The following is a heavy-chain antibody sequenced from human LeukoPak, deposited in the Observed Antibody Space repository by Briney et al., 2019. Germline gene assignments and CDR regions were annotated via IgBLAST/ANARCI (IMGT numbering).Heavy chain of an antibody. V-gene: IGHV4-61*02. CDR1: GGSISSGSYY. D-gene: IGHD4-17*01. CDR2: IYTSGST. CDR3: ASLPAYGDTRFDY. Sequence: PSETLSLTCTVSGGSISSGSYYWSWIRQPAGKGLEWIGRIYTSGSTNYNPSLRSRVTISVDTPKNQFSLKLSSVTAADTAVYYCASLPAYGDTRFDYWGQGTLVTVSS. J-gene: IGHJ4*02.